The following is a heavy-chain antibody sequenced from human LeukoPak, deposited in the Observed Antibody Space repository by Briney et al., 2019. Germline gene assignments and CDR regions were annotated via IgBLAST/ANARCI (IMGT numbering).Heavy chain of an antibody. CDR1: GFTFSSYA. Sequence: GGSLRLSCAASGFTFSSYAMSWVSQAPGKGLEWVSAISGSGGSTYYADSVKGRFTISRDNSKNTLYLQMNSLRAEDTAVYYCAKDGGSSWYGSYFDYWGQGTLVTVSS. J-gene: IGHJ4*02. V-gene: IGHV3-23*01. D-gene: IGHD6-13*01. CDR3: AKDGGSSWYGSYFDY. CDR2: ISGSGGST.